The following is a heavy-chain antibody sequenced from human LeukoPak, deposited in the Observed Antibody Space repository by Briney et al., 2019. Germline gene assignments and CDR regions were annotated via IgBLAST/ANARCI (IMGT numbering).Heavy chain of an antibody. J-gene: IGHJ4*02. Sequence: PRGSLRLSCAASGFTFDDYAMHWVRQAPGKGLEWVSGISWNSGSIGYADSVKGRFSISRDNSKNTLYLQVNGLRTEDTAVYYCAKDRLLNCRGDCYIFDYWGQGTVVIVSS. CDR3: AKDRLLNCRGDCYIFDY. CDR1: GFTFDDYA. V-gene: IGHV3-9*01. D-gene: IGHD2-21*02. CDR2: ISWNSGSI.